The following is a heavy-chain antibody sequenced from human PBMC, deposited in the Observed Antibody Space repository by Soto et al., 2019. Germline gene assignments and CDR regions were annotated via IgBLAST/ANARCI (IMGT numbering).Heavy chain of an antibody. V-gene: IGHV4-30-4*01. CDR2: IYYSGST. Sequence: SETLSLTCTVSGGSISSGDYYWSWIRQPPGKGLERIGYIYYSGSTYYNPSLKSRVAISVDTSKNQFSLKLSSVTAADTAVYYCARERPDGSRLDPWGQGTLVTVSS. D-gene: IGHD6-13*01. CDR3: ARERPDGSRLDP. CDR1: GGSISSGDYY. J-gene: IGHJ5*02.